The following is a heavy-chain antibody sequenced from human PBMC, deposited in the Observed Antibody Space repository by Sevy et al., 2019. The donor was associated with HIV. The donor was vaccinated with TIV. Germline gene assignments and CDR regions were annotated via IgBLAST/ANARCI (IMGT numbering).Heavy chain of an antibody. CDR1: GGSFSGYY. V-gene: IGHV4-34*01. CDR3: ATTVTTFGYDY. Sequence: SETLSLTCAVYGGSFSGYYWSWIRQPPGKGLEWIGEINHSGSTNYNPSLKSRVTISVDTSKNQFSLKLSSVTAADTAVYYCATTVTTFGYDYWGQGALVTVSS. D-gene: IGHD4-17*01. CDR2: INHSGST. J-gene: IGHJ4*02.